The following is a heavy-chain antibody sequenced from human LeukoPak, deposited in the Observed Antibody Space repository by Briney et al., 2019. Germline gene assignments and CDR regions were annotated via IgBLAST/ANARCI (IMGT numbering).Heavy chain of an antibody. Sequence: SVKVSCKASGGTFSSYAISWVRQAPGQGLEWMGGLIPIFGTANYAQKFQGRVTITADKSTSTAYMELSSLRSEDTAVYYCARDPTYYYGSGRSPYGMDVWGKGTTVTVSS. CDR3: ARDPTYYYGSGRSPYGMDV. J-gene: IGHJ6*04. V-gene: IGHV1-69*06. CDR1: GGTFSSYA. D-gene: IGHD3-10*01. CDR2: LIPIFGTA.